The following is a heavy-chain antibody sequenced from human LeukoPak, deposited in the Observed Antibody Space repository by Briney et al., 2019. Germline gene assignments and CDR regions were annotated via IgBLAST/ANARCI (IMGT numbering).Heavy chain of an antibody. J-gene: IGHJ4*02. CDR2: IYTSGST. D-gene: IGHD3-16*02. CDR3: ARLEHGIVDY. V-gene: IGHV4-4*09. CDR1: GGSISSYY. Sequence: PSETLSLICTVSGGSISSYYWSWIRQPPGKGLEWIGYIYTSGSTNYNPSLKSRVTISVDTSKNQFSLKLSSVTAADTAVYYCARLEHGIVDYWGQGTLVTVSS.